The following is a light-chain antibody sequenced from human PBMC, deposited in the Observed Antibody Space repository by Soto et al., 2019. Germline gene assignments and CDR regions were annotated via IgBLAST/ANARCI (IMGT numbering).Light chain of an antibody. V-gene: IGLV1-44*01. CDR1: SANIGSKT. CDR3: AAWDASLNGYV. J-gene: IGLJ1*01. CDR2: NSY. Sequence: QAVLTQPPSASGTPGKRVTISCSGSSANIGSKTVNWYQQLPGTVPKLLIYNSYQRPSGVPDRFSGSKSGTSASLAISGLQSEDEADYYCAAWDASLNGYVFGAGTKLTVL.